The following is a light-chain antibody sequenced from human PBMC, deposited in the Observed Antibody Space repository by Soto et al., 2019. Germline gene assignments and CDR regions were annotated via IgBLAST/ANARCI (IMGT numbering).Light chain of an antibody. CDR1: QSVSSRY. V-gene: IGKV3-20*01. J-gene: IGKJ1*01. CDR3: HQRQSWPRT. Sequence: EIVLTQSPGTLSLSPGERATLSCRASQSVSSRYLVWYQQKPGQAPRLLIYGASSRATGIPDRFSGSGSGTDFTLTISDVEPEDFAVYYCHQRQSWPRTFGQGTKVDIK. CDR2: GAS.